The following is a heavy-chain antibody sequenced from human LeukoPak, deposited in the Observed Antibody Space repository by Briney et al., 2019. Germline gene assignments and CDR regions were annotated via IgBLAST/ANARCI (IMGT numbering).Heavy chain of an antibody. J-gene: IGHJ4*02. CDR1: GFSFRDYW. Sequence: GGSLRLSCIASGFSFRDYWMSRVRQSPGKGLEWVADINPDGSGKTYVDSVKGRFTISRDNAKQSLYLQMNSLRAEDTALYYCAKDLRGSSGWYGTSDYWGQGTLVTVSS. CDR3: AKDLRGSSGWYGTSDY. D-gene: IGHD3-22*01. V-gene: IGHV3-7*03. CDR2: INPDGSGK.